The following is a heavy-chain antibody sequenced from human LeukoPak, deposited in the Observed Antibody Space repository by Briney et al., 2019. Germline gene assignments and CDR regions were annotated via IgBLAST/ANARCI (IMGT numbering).Heavy chain of an antibody. CDR2: IYTSGST. J-gene: IGHJ6*03. Sequence: PSETLSLTCTVSGGSISSGSYYWSWIRQPAGKGLEWIGRIYTSGSTNYNPSLKSRVTISVDTSKNQFSLKLSSVTAADTAVYYCARDGYVDTAISYYYYMDVWGKGTTVTVSS. CDR1: GGSISSGSYY. D-gene: IGHD5-18*01. V-gene: IGHV4-61*02. CDR3: ARDGYVDTAISYYYYMDV.